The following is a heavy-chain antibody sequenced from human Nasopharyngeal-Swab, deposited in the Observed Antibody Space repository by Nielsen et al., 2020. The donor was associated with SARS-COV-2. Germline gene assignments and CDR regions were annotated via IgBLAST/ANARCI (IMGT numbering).Heavy chain of an antibody. CDR3: ARLPNYDLDY. D-gene: IGHD3-22*01. CDR1: GGSISSYY. Sequence: SETLSLTCTVSGGSISSYYWSWIRQPPGKGLEWIGYIYYSGSTNYNPSLKSRVTISVDTSKNQFPLKLSSVTAADTAVYYCARLPNYDLDYWGQGTLVTVSS. V-gene: IGHV4-59*08. J-gene: IGHJ4*02. CDR2: IYYSGST.